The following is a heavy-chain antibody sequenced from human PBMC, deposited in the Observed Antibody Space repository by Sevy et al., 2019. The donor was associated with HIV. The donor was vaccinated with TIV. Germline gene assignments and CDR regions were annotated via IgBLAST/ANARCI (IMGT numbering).Heavy chain of an antibody. Sequence: GGSLRLSCAVSGFSFDSYGMTWVRQAPGKGLEWVSGISGSGTRTYYADSVKGRFSISRDNSKNRLYLQMNSLRSEDKAICYRGKGGGGHYDPDEIGYYFYYYNMDVWGKGTTVTVSS. CDR2: ISGSGTRT. CDR3: GKGGGGHYDPDEIGYYFYYYNMDV. D-gene: IGHD3-22*01. V-gene: IGHV3-23*01. CDR1: GFSFDSYG. J-gene: IGHJ6*03.